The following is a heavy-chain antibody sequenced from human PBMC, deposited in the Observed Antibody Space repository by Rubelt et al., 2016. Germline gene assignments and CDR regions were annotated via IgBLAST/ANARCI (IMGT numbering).Heavy chain of an antibody. J-gene: IGHJ4*02. V-gene: IGHV5-51*03. CDR1: GYRFTSYW. D-gene: IGHD6-13*01. CDR3: AGLGAMAEAGNCPDY. Sequence: EVQLVQSGAEVKKPWESLKISCKGSGYRFTSYWIGGVRQMPGKGLEWKGIIYPGDSETRYSQSFQGQVTNSAEKSSSTAYRQWSSLEASDTAMYYCAGLGAMAEAGNCPDYWGQGTLVTVSS. CDR2: IYPGDSET.